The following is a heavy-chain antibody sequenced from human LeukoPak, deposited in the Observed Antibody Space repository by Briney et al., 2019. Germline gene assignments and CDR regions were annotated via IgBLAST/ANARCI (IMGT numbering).Heavy chain of an antibody. CDR2: ISSGSTI. J-gene: IGHJ4*02. Sequence: GGSLRLSCAASGFTFSDYYMSRIRQAPGKGLEWVSYISSGSTIYYADSVKGRFTISRDNAKNSLYLQMNSLRAEDTAVYYCARVREDLYFDYWGQGTLVTVSS. V-gene: IGHV3-11*01. CDR1: GFTFSDYY. CDR3: ARVREDLYFDY.